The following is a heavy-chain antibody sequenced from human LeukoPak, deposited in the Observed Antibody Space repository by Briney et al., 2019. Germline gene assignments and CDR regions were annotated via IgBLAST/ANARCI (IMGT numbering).Heavy chain of an antibody. CDR2: IYYSGST. V-gene: IGHV4-39*01. Sequence: SETLSLTCTVSGGSISSSSYYWGWIRQPPGKGLEWIGSIYYSGSTYYNPSLKSRVTISVDTSKNQFSLKLSSVTAADTAVYYCARYYDFWLAFEIWGQGTMVTVSS. J-gene: IGHJ3*02. D-gene: IGHD3-3*01. CDR3: ARYYDFWLAFEI. CDR1: GGSISSSSYY.